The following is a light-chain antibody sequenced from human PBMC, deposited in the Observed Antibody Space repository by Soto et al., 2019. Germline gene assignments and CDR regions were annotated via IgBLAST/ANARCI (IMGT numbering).Light chain of an antibody. V-gene: IGKV2-28*01. CDR2: MRS. Sequence: DIVMIQSPLSLSVTPGEPASISCRSSQSLLHSNGYNHLDWYVQKPGQSPQLLIYMRSNRASEVPDRVGGSGSGTDFTLKISRVEAEDVGVYYCMQALQIQTFGQGTKVEIK. J-gene: IGKJ1*01. CDR1: QSLLHSNGYNH. CDR3: MQALQIQT.